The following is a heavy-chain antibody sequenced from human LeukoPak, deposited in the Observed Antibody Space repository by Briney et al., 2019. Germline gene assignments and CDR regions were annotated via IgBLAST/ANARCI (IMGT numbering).Heavy chain of an antibody. Sequence: GSLRLSCAASGFTFSSYWMSWVRQPPGKGLEWIGEINHSGSTNYNPSLKSRVTISVDTSKNQFSLKPSSVTAADTAVYYCARGPYYGSYYYYYYYMDVWGKGTTVTVSS. CDR3: ARGPYYGSYYYYYYYMDV. CDR2: INHSGST. CDR1: GFTFSSYW. V-gene: IGHV4-34*01. D-gene: IGHD3-10*01. J-gene: IGHJ6*03.